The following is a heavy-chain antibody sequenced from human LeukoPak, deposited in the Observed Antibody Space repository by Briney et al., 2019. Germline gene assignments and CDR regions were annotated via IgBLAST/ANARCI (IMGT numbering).Heavy chain of an antibody. J-gene: IGHJ3*02. V-gene: IGHV1-18*01. D-gene: IGHD6-13*01. Sequence: ASVKVSCKASGYTFTSYGISWVRQAPGQGLEWMGWISAYNGNTNYAQKLQGRVTMTTDTSTSTAYMELRSLRSDDTAVYYCARGVAAAGTVLDGFDIWGQGTMVTVSS. CDR1: GYTFTSYG. CDR3: ARGVAAAGTVLDGFDI. CDR2: ISAYNGNT.